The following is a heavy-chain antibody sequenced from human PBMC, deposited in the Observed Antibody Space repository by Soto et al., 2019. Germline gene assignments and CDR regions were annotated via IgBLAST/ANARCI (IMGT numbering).Heavy chain of an antibody. CDR1: GFTFSNAW. V-gene: IGHV3-15*07. CDR2: IRSQSDGGSG. D-gene: IGHD3-10*01. Sequence: GGSLRLSCAASGFTFSNAWINWVRQPPGRGLEWVGRIRSQSDGGSGDYAAPVKGRFVVSRDNSKNTLYLQMNSLRAEDTAVYYCAKDLSSFYVSGSYDWFDPSAQGTLLIVSA. J-gene: IGHJ5*02. CDR3: AKDLSSFYVSGSYDWFDP.